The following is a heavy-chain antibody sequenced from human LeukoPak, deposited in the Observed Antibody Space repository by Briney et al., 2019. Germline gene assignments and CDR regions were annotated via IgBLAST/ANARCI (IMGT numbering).Heavy chain of an antibody. V-gene: IGHV3-11*01. CDR3: AKDLSPGTYDY. J-gene: IGHJ4*02. CDR2: ISSSGSTI. Sequence: GGSLRLSCAASGFTFSDYYMSWIRQAPGKGLEWVSYISSSGSTIYYADSVKGRFTISRDNSKNTLYLQMNSLRAEDTAVYYCAKDLSPGTYDYWGQGTLVTVSS. CDR1: GFTFSDYY. D-gene: IGHD1-1*01.